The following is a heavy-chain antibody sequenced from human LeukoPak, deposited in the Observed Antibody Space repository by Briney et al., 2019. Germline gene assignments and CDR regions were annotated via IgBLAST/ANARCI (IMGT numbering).Heavy chain of an antibody. V-gene: IGHV3-21*05. CDR2: ISSSSSYT. CDR3: ARYGSYGDPWYFDL. Sequence: PGGSLRLSCAASGFTFRSYEMNWVRQAPGKGLEWVSYISSSSSYTNYADSVKGRFTISRDNAKNSLYLQMNSLRAEDTAVYYCARYGSYGDPWYFDLWGRGTLVTVSS. J-gene: IGHJ2*01. CDR1: GFTFRSYE. D-gene: IGHD4-17*01.